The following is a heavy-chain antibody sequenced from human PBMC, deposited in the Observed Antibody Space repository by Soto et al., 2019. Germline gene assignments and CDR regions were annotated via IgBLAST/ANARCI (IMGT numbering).Heavy chain of an antibody. CDR2: MNPNSGNT. CDR1: GYTFTSYD. CDR3: ARAAAAGNWFDP. Sequence: QVQLVQSGAEVKKPGASVKVSCKASGYTFTSYDINWVRQATGQGLEWMGWMNPNSGNTGYAQKCQGRVTMTRNTSIGTAYMELNSLRSEDTAVYYCARAAAAGNWFDPWGQGTLVTVSA. D-gene: IGHD6-13*01. V-gene: IGHV1-8*01. J-gene: IGHJ5*02.